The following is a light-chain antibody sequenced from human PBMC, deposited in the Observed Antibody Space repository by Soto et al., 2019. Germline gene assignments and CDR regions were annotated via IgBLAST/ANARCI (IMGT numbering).Light chain of an antibody. CDR3: XQYNDWPLT. Sequence: EIVMTQSPVTLSVSPGERVTLSCRASQSVSSNLAWYKQKPGQAPSLLIYGAFTRATGITARFSGTGSGTEFTLTISSLQSEDFALYYCXQYNDWPLTFGQGTKVDI. V-gene: IGKV3-15*01. CDR2: GAF. J-gene: IGKJ1*01. CDR1: QSVSSN.